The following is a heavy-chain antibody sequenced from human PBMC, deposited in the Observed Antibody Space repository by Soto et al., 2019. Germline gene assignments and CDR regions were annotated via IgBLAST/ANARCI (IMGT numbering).Heavy chain of an antibody. V-gene: IGHV4-34*01. D-gene: IGHD2-2*02. CDR2: IVHSGIT. Sequence: SETLSLTCAGSGGSFSDYFWNWIRQPPGKGLEWIGEIVHSGITHYNPSLKSRVTISVDTSKSQFSLRLSSVTAADTAVYFCARGHYCSGTSCYTYFYYYMDVWGKGTTVTVS. CDR3: ARGHYCSGTSCYTYFYYYMDV. CDR1: GGSFSDYF. J-gene: IGHJ6*03.